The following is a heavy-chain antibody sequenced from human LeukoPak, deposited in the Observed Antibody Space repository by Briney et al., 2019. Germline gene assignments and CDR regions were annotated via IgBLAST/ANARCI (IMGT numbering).Heavy chain of an antibody. V-gene: IGHV3-21*01. D-gene: IGHD5-24*01. Sequence: GGSLRLSCAASVSTFSTYSMNWVRQAPGKGLEWVSYISGSGSYIYYADSVKGRFTISRDNGKNSLYLQMNSLRAEDTAVYYCAMATDSYQFDYWGQGTLVTVSS. CDR3: AMATDSYQFDY. J-gene: IGHJ4*02. CDR1: VSTFSTYS. CDR2: ISGSGSYI.